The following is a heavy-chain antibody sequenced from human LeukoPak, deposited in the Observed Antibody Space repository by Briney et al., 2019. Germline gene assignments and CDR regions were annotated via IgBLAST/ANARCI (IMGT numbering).Heavy chain of an antibody. J-gene: IGHJ5*02. Sequence: QPGGSLRLSCAASGFTLSSHWMSWVRQAPGKGLEWVANINQDGSAKYYVDSVKGRFTISRDKTNNTVYVQMNRLRVEDTAVYYCAKDQGWFDPWGQGTLVTVSS. V-gene: IGHV3-7*03. CDR1: GFTLSSHW. CDR3: AKDQGWFDP. CDR2: INQDGSAK.